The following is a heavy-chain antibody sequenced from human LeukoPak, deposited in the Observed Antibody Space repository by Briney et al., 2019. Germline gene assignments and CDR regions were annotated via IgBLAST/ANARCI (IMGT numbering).Heavy chain of an antibody. CDR1: GDSVSNNSAA. CDR2: TYYRSKWYN. J-gene: IGHJ5*02. CDR3: ARETTAYNWFDP. D-gene: IGHD4-17*01. V-gene: IGHV6-1*01. Sequence: SQTLSLTCAISGDSVSNNSAAWNWIKQSPSGGLEWLARTYYRSKWYNDYAISVKSRITIKSDTSKNQFSLQLNSVTPEDTAVYYCARETTAYNWFDPWGQGTLVIVSS.